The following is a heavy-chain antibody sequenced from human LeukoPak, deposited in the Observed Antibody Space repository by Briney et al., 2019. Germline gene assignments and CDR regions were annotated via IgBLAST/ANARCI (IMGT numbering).Heavy chain of an antibody. Sequence: SQTLSLTCTVSGGSISSGDYYWSWIRQPPGKGLEWIGYIYYSGSTYYNPSLKSRVTISVDTSKNQFSLKLSSVTAADTAVYYCARVPPSGDYADYWGQGTLVTVSS. J-gene: IGHJ4*02. D-gene: IGHD4-17*01. CDR2: IYYSGST. CDR1: GGSISSGDYY. V-gene: IGHV4-30-4*01. CDR3: ARVPPSGDYADY.